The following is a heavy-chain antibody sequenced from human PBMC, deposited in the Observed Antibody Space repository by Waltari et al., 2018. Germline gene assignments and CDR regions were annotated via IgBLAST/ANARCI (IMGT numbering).Heavy chain of an antibody. D-gene: IGHD5-18*01. Sequence: EVQLVESGGGLIQPGGSLRLSCAASGFTVSSNYMSWVRQAPGKGLEWGSVIYSGGSTYYADAVKGRFTISRDNSKNTLYLQMNSLRAEDTAVYYCAREGYSYGYGYFDYWGQGTLVTVSS. CDR1: GFTVSSNY. CDR3: AREGYSYGYGYFDY. V-gene: IGHV3-53*01. CDR2: IYSGGST. J-gene: IGHJ4*02.